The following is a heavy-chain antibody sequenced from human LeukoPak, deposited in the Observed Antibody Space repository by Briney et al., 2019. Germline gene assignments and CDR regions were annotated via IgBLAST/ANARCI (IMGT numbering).Heavy chain of an antibody. D-gene: IGHD1-26*01. V-gene: IGHV3-23*01. Sequence: GGSLRLSCAASGFTFSSYAMGWVRQAPGKGLEWVSAISGSGGSTYYADSVKGRFTISRDNPKNTLYLQMNSLRAEDTAVYYCASETSSGSYWGVDYWGQGTLVTVSS. CDR1: GFTFSSYA. CDR2: ISGSGGST. J-gene: IGHJ4*02. CDR3: ASETSSGSYWGVDY.